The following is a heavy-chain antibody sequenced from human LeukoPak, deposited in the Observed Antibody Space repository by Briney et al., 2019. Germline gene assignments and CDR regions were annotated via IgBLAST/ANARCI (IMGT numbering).Heavy chain of an antibody. D-gene: IGHD3-22*01. J-gene: IGHJ6*03. CDR3: VRDYEYYDPLGHYMDV. CDR1: GYTFTDYY. V-gene: IGHV1-2*02. Sequence: GASVKVSCKASGYTFTDYYLSWVRQAPGQGLEWMGRINPNSGGTNYAQRFQGRVTMTGDTSISTAYMELSWLRSDDTAIYYCVRDYEYYDPLGHYMDVWGKGTTVTVSS. CDR2: INPNSGGT.